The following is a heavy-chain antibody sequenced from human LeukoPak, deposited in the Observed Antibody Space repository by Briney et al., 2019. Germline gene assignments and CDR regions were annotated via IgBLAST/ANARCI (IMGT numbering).Heavy chain of an antibody. CDR1: GGSFSGYY. Sequence: NPSETLSLTCAVYGGSFSGYYWSWIRQPPGEGLEWIGDINHSGSTNYNLSLKSRVTISVDTSKNQFSLNLSSVTAADTAVYYCARQESDGSGSYYNSDYLDVWGKGTTVTVSS. V-gene: IGHV4-34*01. CDR3: ARQESDGSGSYYNSDYLDV. D-gene: IGHD3-10*01. CDR2: INHSGST. J-gene: IGHJ6*03.